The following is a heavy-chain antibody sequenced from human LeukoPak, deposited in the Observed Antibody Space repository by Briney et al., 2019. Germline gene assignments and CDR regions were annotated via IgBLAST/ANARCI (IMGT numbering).Heavy chain of an antibody. J-gene: IGHJ4*02. D-gene: IGHD5-18*01. Sequence: PSETLSLTCTVSGGSISTSNYYWGWIRQPPGKGLEWIGNIFYGGSTYYSPSLRSRVTISLDTSRNQFSLKLNSVTAADTAVYYCARETSGSSSFDWGQGTLVTVSS. V-gene: IGHV4-39*07. CDR1: GGSISTSNYY. CDR3: ARETSGSSSFD. CDR2: IFYGGST.